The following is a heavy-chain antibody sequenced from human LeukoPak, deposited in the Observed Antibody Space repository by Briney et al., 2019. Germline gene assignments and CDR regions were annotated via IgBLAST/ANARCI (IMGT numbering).Heavy chain of an antibody. CDR3: ARDLTSGSYYDY. Sequence: GGSLRLSCAASGFTVSSNYMSWVRQAPGKGLEWVSVIYSGGSTYYADSVKGRFTISRDNSKNTLYLQMNSLRAENTAVYYCARDLTSGSYYDYWGQGTLVTVSS. J-gene: IGHJ4*02. CDR2: IYSGGST. V-gene: IGHV3-53*01. CDR1: GFTVSSNY. D-gene: IGHD1-26*01.